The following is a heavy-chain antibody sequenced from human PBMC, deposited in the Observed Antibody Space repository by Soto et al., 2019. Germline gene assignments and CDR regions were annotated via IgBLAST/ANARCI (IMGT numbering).Heavy chain of an antibody. CDR2: IVVDSGDT. J-gene: IGHJ4*02. D-gene: IGHD4-17*01. CDR3: AAVGTVTTVY. CDR1: GLIFTSSA. V-gene: IGHV1-58*01. Sequence: SVKVSCKASGLIFTSSAVQWVRQGRGQGLEWIGWIVVDSGDTSYAQRFQERVTITRDRSTSTVYMELSSLRSDDTAVYYCAAVGTVTTVYWGQGTLVTVSS.